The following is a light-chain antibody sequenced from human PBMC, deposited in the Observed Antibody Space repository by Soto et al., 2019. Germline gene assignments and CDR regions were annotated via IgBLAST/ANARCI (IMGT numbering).Light chain of an antibody. V-gene: IGKV1-33*01. Sequence: DIQMTQSPSSLSASVGDRVTITCQASQDISNYLNWYQQKPGKAPKLLIYDASNLETGVPSRFSGSGSGTDFTFTISSLQPEDSATYYCQQSYSTPITFGQGTRLEIK. CDR3: QQSYSTPIT. CDR1: QDISNY. CDR2: DAS. J-gene: IGKJ5*01.